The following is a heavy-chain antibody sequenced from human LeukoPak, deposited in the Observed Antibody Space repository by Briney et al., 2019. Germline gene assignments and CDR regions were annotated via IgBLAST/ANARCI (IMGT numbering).Heavy chain of an antibody. J-gene: IGHJ6*02. V-gene: IGHV4-59*01. Sequence: PSETLSLTCTVSGGSISSYYWSWIRQPPGKGLEWIGYIYYSGSTNYNPSLKSRVTISVDTSKNQLSLKLSSVTAADTAVYYCARGGSSWALYYYYGMDVWGQGTTVTVSS. CDR1: GGSISSYY. CDR2: IYYSGST. D-gene: IGHD6-13*01. CDR3: ARGGSSWALYYYYGMDV.